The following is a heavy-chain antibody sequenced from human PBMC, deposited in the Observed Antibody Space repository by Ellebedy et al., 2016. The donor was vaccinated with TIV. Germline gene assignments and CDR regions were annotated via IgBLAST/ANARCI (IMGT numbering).Heavy chain of an antibody. CDR1: GGSVSSNNYY. CDR3: ARVGPFWEFKSWFDP. D-gene: IGHD3-10*01. J-gene: IGHJ5*02. V-gene: IGHV4-61*01. Sequence: MPSETLSLTCTVSGGSVSSNNYYWSWIRQPPGKGLEWVGYIYYSGSTNYNPSLKSRVTISLDTSKNQFSLKLTSVTAAETAVYYCARVGPFWEFKSWFDPWGQGTLVTVSS. CDR2: IYYSGST.